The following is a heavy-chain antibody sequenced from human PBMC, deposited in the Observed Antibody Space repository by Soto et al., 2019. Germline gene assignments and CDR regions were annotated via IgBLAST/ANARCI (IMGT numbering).Heavy chain of an antibody. CDR3: ARHLAAGPFD. V-gene: IGHV4-39*01. D-gene: IGHD6-13*01. CDR1: GGSISSSSYY. Sequence: NPSETLSLTCTVSGGSISSSSYYWGWIRQPPGKGLEWIGSIYYSGSTYYNPSLKSRVTISVDTSKNQFSLKLSSVTAADTAVYYCARHLAAGPFDWGQGTLVTVSS. CDR2: IYYSGST. J-gene: IGHJ4*02.